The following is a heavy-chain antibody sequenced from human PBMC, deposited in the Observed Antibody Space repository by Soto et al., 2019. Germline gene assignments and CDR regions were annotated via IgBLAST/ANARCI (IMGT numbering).Heavy chain of an antibody. V-gene: IGHV6-1*01. Sequence: SQALLLPFAISGGSVSSNSATRNWIRQPPSRGLEWLGRTYYRSKWYNDYAVSVKSRITINPDTSKNQFSLQLNSVTPEDTAVYYCARGGTFDIWGQGIMVTVSS. CDR1: GGSVSSNSAT. CDR2: TYYRSKWYN. CDR3: ARGGTFDI. D-gene: IGHD1-26*01. J-gene: IGHJ3*02.